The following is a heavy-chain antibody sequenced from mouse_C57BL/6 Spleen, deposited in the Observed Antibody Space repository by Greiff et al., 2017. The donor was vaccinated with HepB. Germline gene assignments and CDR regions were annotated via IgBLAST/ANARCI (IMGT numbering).Heavy chain of an antibody. CDR3: ASEMVRNYFDY. D-gene: IGHD2-3*01. CDR1: GYTFTSYW. V-gene: IGHV1-52*01. J-gene: IGHJ2*01. Sequence: VQLQQPGAELVRPGSSVKLSCKASGYTFTSYWMHWVKQRPIQGLEWIGNIDPSDSETHYNQKFKDKATLTVDKSSSTAYMQLSSLTSEDSAVYYCASEMVRNYFDYWGQGTTLTVSS. CDR2: IDPSDSET.